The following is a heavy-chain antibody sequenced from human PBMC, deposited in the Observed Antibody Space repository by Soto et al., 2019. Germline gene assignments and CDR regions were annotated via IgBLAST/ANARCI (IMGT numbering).Heavy chain of an antibody. Sequence: SETLSLTCAVYGGSFSGYYWTWIRQPPGTGLEWIGEINHSGSTNYNPSLKSRVTISVDTSKNQFSLKLTSVTAADTAVYYCARAYYDRSGYAVDPWGKGTLVTVSS. CDR1: GGSFSGYY. CDR3: ARAYYDRSGYAVDP. D-gene: IGHD3-22*01. CDR2: INHSGST. J-gene: IGHJ5*02. V-gene: IGHV4-34*01.